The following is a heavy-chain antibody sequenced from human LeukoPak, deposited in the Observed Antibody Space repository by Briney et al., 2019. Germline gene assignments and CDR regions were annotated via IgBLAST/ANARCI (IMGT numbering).Heavy chain of an antibody. D-gene: IGHD3-16*01. J-gene: IGHJ6*02. Sequence: SETLSLTCSVSGGSISDHYWTCIRQPPGKGVEWIGQIHYTGKPDYNPPLKSRITISVDTSKNQVSLQVSSVTAADSAIYYCARFGVDYDMDVWGHGATVTVFS. CDR3: ARFGVDYDMDV. V-gene: IGHV4-59*11. CDR2: IHYTGKP. CDR1: GGSISDHY.